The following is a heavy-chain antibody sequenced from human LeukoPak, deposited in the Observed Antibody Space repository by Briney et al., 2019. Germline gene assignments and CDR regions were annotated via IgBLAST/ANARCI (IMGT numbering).Heavy chain of an antibody. CDR1: GFTFSSYD. CDR2: IGTAGDT. Sequence: GGSLRLSCAASGFTFSSYDMHWVRQATGKGLEWVSAIGTAGDTYYPGSVKGRFAISRENAKNSLYLQMNSLRAGDTAVYYCARAAGDYGDIHWYFDLWGRGTLVTVSS. CDR3: ARAAGDYGDIHWYFDL. V-gene: IGHV3-13*01. J-gene: IGHJ2*01. D-gene: IGHD4-17*01.